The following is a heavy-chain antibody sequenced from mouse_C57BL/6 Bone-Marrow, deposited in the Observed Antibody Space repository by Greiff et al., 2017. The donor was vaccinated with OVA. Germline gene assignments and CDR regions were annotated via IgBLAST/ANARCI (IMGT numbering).Heavy chain of an antibody. J-gene: IGHJ1*03. V-gene: IGHV1-69*01. Sequence: VQLQQPGAELVMPGASVKLSCKASGYTFTSYWMHWVKQRPGQGLEWIGEIDPSDSYTNYNQKFKGKSTLTVDKSSSTAYMQLSSLTSEYSAVYYCAREDLFDWYFDVWGTGTTVTVSS. CDR2: IDPSDSYT. CDR3: AREDLFDWYFDV. CDR1: GYTFTSYW.